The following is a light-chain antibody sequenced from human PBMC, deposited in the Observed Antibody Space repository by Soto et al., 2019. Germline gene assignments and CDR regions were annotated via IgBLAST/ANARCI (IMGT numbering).Light chain of an antibody. V-gene: IGKV1-39*01. CDR2: AAS. CDR3: QQTYRPSYT. J-gene: IGKJ2*01. Sequence: DIQKTQSPSSLSASLGDRVTITCRASQSVNRFLNWYQQQPGRAPKVLIYAASSLQSGVPSRFSGNGSGTDFTLTITSLQPEDSATYFCQQTYRPSYTFAQGTRLEIK. CDR1: QSVNRF.